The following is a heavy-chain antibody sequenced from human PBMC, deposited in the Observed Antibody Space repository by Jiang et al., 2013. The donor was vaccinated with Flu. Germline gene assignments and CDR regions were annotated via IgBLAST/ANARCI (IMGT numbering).Heavy chain of an antibody. J-gene: IGHJ6*04. V-gene: IGHV3-33*01. CDR2: IWYDGSNK. Sequence: VQLVESGGGVVQPGRSLRLSCAASGFTFSSYGMHWVRQAPGKGLEWVAVIWYDGSNKYYADSVKGRFTISRDNSKNTLYLQMNSLRAEDTAVYYCARGGIVPDAMPYYYGMDVWGKGTTVTVSS. D-gene: IGHD2-2*01. CDR3: ARGGIVPDAMPYYYGMDV. CDR1: GFTFSSYG.